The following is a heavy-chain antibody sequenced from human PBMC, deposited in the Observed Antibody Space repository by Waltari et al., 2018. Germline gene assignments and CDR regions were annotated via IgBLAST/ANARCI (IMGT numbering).Heavy chain of an antibody. V-gene: IGHV1-2*02. Sequence: QVQRVQSGAQLKQPGASVQVSCKASGCTFPEYYLHWARQAPGQGREWRGRISPHRGGRKAAQGFQGRVTMRRDTSLGTAYMEQGRLTADDTGEDYWAGGSRGCTRTTCPSGAVDGGGQGTTVNVSS. CDR1: GCTFPEYY. CDR3: AGGSRGCTRTTCPSGAVDG. CDR2: ISPHRGGR. D-gene: IGHD2-2*01. J-gene: IGHJ6*02.